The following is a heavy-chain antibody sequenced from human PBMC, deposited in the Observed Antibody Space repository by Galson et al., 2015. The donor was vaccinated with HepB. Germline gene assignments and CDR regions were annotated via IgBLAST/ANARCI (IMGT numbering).Heavy chain of an antibody. D-gene: IGHD3-3*01. CDR3: ARDPPGVAASLFDY. Sequence: SVKVSCKASGYIFTNYGISWVRQAPGQGLEWMGWISAYNGNTDYAQKFQGRVTMTTETSSNTAHMELRSLRSDDTAVYYCARDPPGVAASLFDYWGQGTLVTVSS. CDR1: GYIFTNYG. CDR2: ISAYNGNT. V-gene: IGHV1-18*01. J-gene: IGHJ4*02.